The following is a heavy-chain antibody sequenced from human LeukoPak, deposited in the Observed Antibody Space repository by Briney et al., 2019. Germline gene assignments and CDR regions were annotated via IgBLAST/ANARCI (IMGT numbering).Heavy chain of an antibody. CDR1: GFTFSSYL. D-gene: IGHD6-19*01. Sequence: GGSLRLSCAASGFTFSSYLMSWVRQAPGKGLEWVANIKQDGSEKYYVDSVKGRFTISRDNAKNSLYLQMNSLRAEDTAVYYCARELAVAGTVYYYYYGMDVWGQGTAVTVSS. V-gene: IGHV3-7*01. CDR2: IKQDGSEK. CDR3: ARELAVAGTVYYYYYGMDV. J-gene: IGHJ6*02.